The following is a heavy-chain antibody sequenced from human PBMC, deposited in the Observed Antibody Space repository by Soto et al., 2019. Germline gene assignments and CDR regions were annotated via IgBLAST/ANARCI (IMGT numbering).Heavy chain of an antibody. V-gene: IGHV4-34*01. CDR2: INHSGST. D-gene: IGHD2-2*02. CDR3: ARGGIIVLSCGELYLSCGMAC. CDR1: GGSFSGYY. Sequence: SETLPVTWAVYGGSFSGYYWSWIRQPPGKGLECIGEINHSGSTNYNPSLKSRVTISIDTSKNQFSLKLSSVTAADTAVYYCARGGIIVLSCGELYLSCGMACWCQGTPVT. J-gene: IGHJ6*02.